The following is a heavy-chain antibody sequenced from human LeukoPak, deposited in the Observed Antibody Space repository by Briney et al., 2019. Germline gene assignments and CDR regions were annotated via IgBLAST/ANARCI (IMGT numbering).Heavy chain of an antibody. V-gene: IGHV3-74*01. CDR2: INSDGSWT. D-gene: IGHD4-17*01. Sequence: PGGSLRLSCAASGNYWMHWVRQAPGKGLVWVSHINSDGSWTSYADSVKGRFTISRDNAKNSLYLQMNSLRAEDTALYYCAKADTVTTLSMVDYWGQGTLVTVSS. CDR3: AKADTVTTLSMVDY. J-gene: IGHJ4*02. CDR1: GNYW.